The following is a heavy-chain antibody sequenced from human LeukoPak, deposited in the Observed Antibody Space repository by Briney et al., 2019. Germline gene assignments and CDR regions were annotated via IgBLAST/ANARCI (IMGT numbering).Heavy chain of an antibody. CDR2: ISGSGGST. D-gene: IGHD6-6*01. Sequence: GGSLRLSCAASGFTFSSYAMSWVRQAPGKGLEWVSAISGSGGSTYYADSVKGRFTISRDNSKNTLTLQVNSLRAEDTAVYYCVKARGSSSSYYFDFWGQGTLVTVSS. J-gene: IGHJ4*02. CDR1: GFTFSSYA. CDR3: VKARGSSSSYYFDF. V-gene: IGHV3-23*01.